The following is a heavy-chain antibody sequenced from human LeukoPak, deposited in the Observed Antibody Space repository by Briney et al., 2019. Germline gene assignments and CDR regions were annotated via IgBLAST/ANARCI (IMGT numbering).Heavy chain of an antibody. V-gene: IGHV3-7*05. CDR3: ARQTTVVTEFDY. CDR2: IKPDGRAR. D-gene: IGHD4-23*01. CDR1: GFIFSSYW. J-gene: IGHJ4*02. Sequence: GALRLSCAASGFIFSSYWMSWVRQAPGTGLEWVSSIKPDGRARSYVDSVKGRFTISRDNAKNSLSLQMNSLRAEDTAVYFCARQTTVVTEFDYWGQGTLVTVSS.